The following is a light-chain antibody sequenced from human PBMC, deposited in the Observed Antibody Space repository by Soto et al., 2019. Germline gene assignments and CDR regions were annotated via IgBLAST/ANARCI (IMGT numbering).Light chain of an antibody. CDR1: QSISSY. CDR3: QQSYSTPQT. J-gene: IGKJ1*01. Sequence: DIQMTQSRSSLSASGGDGVTIPCRASQSISSYLNWYQQKPGKAPKLLIYAASSLQSGVPSRFSGSGSGTDCTLTSSSLQPEDFATYYCQQSYSTPQTFGQGTKVEIK. V-gene: IGKV1-39*01. CDR2: AAS.